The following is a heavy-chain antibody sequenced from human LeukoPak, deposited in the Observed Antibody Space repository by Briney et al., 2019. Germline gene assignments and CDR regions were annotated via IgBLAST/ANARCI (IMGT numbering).Heavy chain of an antibody. Sequence: SVKVSCKASGFTFSTSAMQWVRQARGQRLEWIGWIIVGSGNTNYAQKLQERVTITRDMSTSTAYMELSSLRSEDTAVYYCASGAMVGEIIKFDPWGQGTLVTVSS. V-gene: IGHV1-58*02. J-gene: IGHJ5*02. CDR2: IIVGSGNT. D-gene: IGHD3-10*01. CDR3: ASGAMVGEIIKFDP. CDR1: GFTFSTSA.